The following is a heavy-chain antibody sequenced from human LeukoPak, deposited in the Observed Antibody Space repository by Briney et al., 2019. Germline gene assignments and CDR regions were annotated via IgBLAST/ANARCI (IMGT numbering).Heavy chain of an antibody. V-gene: IGHV4-39*01. Sequence: SETLSLTCTVSGGSISSSSYYWGWIRQPPGKGLEWIGSVYYSGSTYYNPSLKSRVTISVDSSKNQFSLKLGSVTAADTAVYYCARYSSSWYVGNFDYWGQGTLVTVSS. CDR2: VYYSGST. J-gene: IGHJ4*02. CDR1: GGSISSSSYY. CDR3: ARYSSSWYVGNFDY. D-gene: IGHD6-13*01.